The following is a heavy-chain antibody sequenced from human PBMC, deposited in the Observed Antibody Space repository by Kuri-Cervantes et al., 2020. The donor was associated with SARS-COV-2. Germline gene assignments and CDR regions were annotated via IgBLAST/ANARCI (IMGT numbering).Heavy chain of an antibody. J-gene: IGHJ6*03. V-gene: IGHV1-8*03. CDR2: MNPNSGNT. CDR3: ATYSSSDYYMDV. D-gene: IGHD6-6*01. CDR1: GYTFTSYY. Sequence: ASVKVSCKASGYTFTSYYMHWVRQATGQGLEWMGWMNPNSGNTGYAQKFQGRVTITRNTSISTAYMELSSLRSEDTAVYYCATYSSSDYYMDVWGKGTTVTVSS.